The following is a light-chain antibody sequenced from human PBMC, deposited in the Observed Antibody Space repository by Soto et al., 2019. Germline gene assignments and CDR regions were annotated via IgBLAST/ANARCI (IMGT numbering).Light chain of an antibody. CDR2: AAS. V-gene: IGKV1-5*01. CDR3: QQYNSYLWT. CDR1: QSISSY. Sequence: DIQITQSPPTLSASVGEAVTITCLASQSISSYLNWYQQKPGKAPKLLIYAASSLQSGVPSRFSGSGSGTEFTLTISSLQPDDFATYYCQQYNSYLWTCGQGTKGDI. J-gene: IGKJ1*01.